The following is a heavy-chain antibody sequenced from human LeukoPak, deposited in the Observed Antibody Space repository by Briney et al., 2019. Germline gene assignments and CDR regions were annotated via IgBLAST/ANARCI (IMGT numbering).Heavy chain of an antibody. CDR2: IYSGGST. CDR3: ARVPSYYDSSGYHYGMDV. D-gene: IGHD3-22*01. V-gene: IGHV3-53*01. Sequence: GGSLRLSCAASGFTVSTNYMSWVRQAPGKGLEWVSVIYSGGSTYYADSVKGRFTISRDNSKNTLYLQMNSLRAEDTAVYYCARVPSYYDSSGYHYGMDVWGQGTTVTVSS. J-gene: IGHJ6*02. CDR1: GFTVSTNY.